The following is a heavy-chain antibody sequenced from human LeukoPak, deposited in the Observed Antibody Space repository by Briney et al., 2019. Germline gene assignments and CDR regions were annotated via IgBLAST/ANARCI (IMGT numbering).Heavy chain of an antibody. D-gene: IGHD5-18*01. CDR3: ARRYSYGLDY. V-gene: IGHV3-11*04. J-gene: IGHJ4*02. CDR2: IDSSGTTI. CDR1: GFTFGDYY. Sequence: GGSLRLSCAASGFTFGDYYTTWIRQAPGKGLEWVSYIDSSGTTIYYADSVKGRFTISRDNAKNSLYLQMNSLRAENTAFYYCARRYSYGLDYWGRGTLVTVSS.